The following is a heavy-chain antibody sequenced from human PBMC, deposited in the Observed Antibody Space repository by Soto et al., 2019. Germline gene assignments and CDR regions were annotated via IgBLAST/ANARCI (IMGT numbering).Heavy chain of an antibody. D-gene: IGHD2-21*02. Sequence: EVQLVESGGSLVQPGGSLRLSCAASGFTFSSYEMNWVRQAPGKGLEWVSYISSSGSTIYYADSVKGRFTISRDNAKNSLYLQMNSLRAEDTAVYYCARGGGSLLYPVTASDYWGQGTLVTVSS. J-gene: IGHJ4*02. V-gene: IGHV3-48*03. CDR1: GFTFSSYE. CDR3: ARGGGSLLYPVTASDY. CDR2: ISSSGSTI.